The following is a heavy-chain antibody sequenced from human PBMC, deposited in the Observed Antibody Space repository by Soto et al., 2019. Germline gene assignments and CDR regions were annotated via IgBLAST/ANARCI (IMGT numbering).Heavy chain of an antibody. J-gene: IGHJ4*02. D-gene: IGHD5-12*01. CDR2: ISSSGSTI. Sequence: GGSLRLSCAASGFTFSSYEMNWVRQAPGKGLEWVSYISSSGSTIYYADSVKGRFTISRDNAKNSLYLQMNSLRAEDTAVYYCARVDRDGYRTGDYFDYWGQGTLVPVSS. V-gene: IGHV3-48*03. CDR1: GFTFSSYE. CDR3: ARVDRDGYRTGDYFDY.